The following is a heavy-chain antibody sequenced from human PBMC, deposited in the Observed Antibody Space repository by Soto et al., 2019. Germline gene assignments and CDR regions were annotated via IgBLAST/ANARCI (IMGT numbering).Heavy chain of an antibody. V-gene: IGHV4-31*03. CDR2: IYYSGST. D-gene: IGHD4-17*01. Sequence: SETLSLTCTVSGGSISSGGYYWSWIRQHPGKGLEWIGYIYYSGSTYYNPPLKSRVTISVDTSKNQFSLKLSSVTAADTAVYYCARFRYGDYFILHAFDIWGQGTMVTVSS. CDR1: GGSISSGGYY. J-gene: IGHJ3*02. CDR3: ARFRYGDYFILHAFDI.